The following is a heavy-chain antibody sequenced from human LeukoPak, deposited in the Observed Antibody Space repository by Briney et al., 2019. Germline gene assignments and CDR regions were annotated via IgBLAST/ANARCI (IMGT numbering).Heavy chain of an antibody. J-gene: IGHJ3*01. CDR3: ARDMGD. V-gene: IGHV3-66*01. CDR2: IDSGGNT. D-gene: IGHD2-21*01. Sequence: GGSLRLSCAASGFTVSSNYMNWVRQAPGKGLEWVSMIDSGGNTYYADSVKGRFSISRDNAKNTLYLQMNSLRAEDTAVYYCARDMGDWGQGTMVTVS. CDR1: GFTVSSNY.